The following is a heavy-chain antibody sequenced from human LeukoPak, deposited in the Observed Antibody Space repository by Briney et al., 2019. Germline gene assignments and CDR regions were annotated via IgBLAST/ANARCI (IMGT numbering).Heavy chain of an antibody. J-gene: IGHJ4*02. V-gene: IGHV3-48*03. D-gene: IGHD2-15*01. CDR2: ISNSGSII. CDR1: GFTFSSYE. CDR3: ARVLDGCDY. Sequence: PGGSLRLSCAASGFTFSSYEMNWVRQAPGKGLEWVSYISNSGSIIYYADSVKGRFTISRDNAKNSLYLQVNSLRAEDTAVYYCARVLDGCDYLGQGTLATVSS.